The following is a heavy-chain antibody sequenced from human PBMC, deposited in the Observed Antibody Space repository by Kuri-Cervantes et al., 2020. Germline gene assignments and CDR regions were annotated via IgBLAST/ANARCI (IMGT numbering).Heavy chain of an antibody. CDR2: IYPGDSDT. CDR1: GYSFTSYW. J-gene: IGHJ4*01. V-gene: IGHV5-51*01. CDR3: ARHSYHGSGGYSAPFDY. D-gene: IGHD3-10*01. Sequence: GESLKISCKGSGYSFTSYWIGWVRQMPGKGLEWMGIIYPGDSDTRYSPSFQGQVTISADKSISTAYLQWSSLKASDTAMYYCARHSYHGSGGYSAPFDYWGQGTLVTVSS.